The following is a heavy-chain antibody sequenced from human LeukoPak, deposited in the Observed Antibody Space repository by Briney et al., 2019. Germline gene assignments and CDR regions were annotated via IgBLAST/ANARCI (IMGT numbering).Heavy chain of an antibody. D-gene: IGHD6-13*01. CDR3: ATFITAAAPEY. Sequence: ASVKVSCKXSGYTFTGYYMHWVRQAPGQGLEWMGRINPNSGGTNYSQKFQGRVTMTRDTSISTAYMELSRLRSDDTAVCYCATFITAAAPEYWGQGTLVAVSS. CDR2: INPNSGGT. CDR1: GYTFTGYY. J-gene: IGHJ4*02. V-gene: IGHV1-2*06.